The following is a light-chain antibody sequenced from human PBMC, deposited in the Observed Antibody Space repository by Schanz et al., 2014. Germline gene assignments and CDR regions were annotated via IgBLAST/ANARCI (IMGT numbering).Light chain of an antibody. Sequence: EIVMTQSPATLSVSPGERATLSCRASQSVSINLGWYQQKPGQAPRLLMSGVHDRASGIPDRFSGSGSGTDFTLTISSLEPEDFAVYYCQLRSNWPTWTFGQGTKVEIK. CDR2: GVH. CDR1: QSVSIN. J-gene: IGKJ1*01. CDR3: QLRSNWPTWT. V-gene: IGKV3-11*01.